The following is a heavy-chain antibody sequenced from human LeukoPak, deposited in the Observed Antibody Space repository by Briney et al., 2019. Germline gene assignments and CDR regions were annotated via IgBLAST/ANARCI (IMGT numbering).Heavy chain of an antibody. CDR3: ARVEREWGVYYYYMDV. V-gene: IGHV1-18*01. D-gene: IGHD3-16*01. J-gene: IGHJ6*03. Sequence: ASVKVSCKASGYTFTSYGISWVRKAPGQELGWMGWISAYNGNTNYAQKLQGRVTMTTDTSTSTAYMELRSLRSDDTAVYYCARVEREWGVYYYYMDVWGKGTTVTVSS. CDR2: ISAYNGNT. CDR1: GYTFTSYG.